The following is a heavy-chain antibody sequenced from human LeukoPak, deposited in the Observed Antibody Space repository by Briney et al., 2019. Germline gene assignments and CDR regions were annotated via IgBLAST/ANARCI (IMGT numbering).Heavy chain of an antibody. CDR3: ARRDSSGMAIDY. J-gene: IGHJ4*02. V-gene: IGHV4-59*08. D-gene: IGHD5-24*01. CDR2: IYYSGSA. CDR1: GGSISSYY. Sequence: SETLSLTCTVSGGSISSYYWSWIRQPPGKGLEWIGYIYYSGSANYNPSLKSRVTISVDTSKNQFSLKLSSVTAADTAVYYCARRDSSGMAIDYWGQGTLVTVSS.